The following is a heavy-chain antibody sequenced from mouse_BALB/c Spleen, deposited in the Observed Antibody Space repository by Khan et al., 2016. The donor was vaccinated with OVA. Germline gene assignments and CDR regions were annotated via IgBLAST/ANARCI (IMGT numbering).Heavy chain of an antibody. V-gene: IGHV2-9*02. D-gene: IGHD2-1*01. Sequence: VQLKQSGPGLVAPSQSLSITCTVSGFSLTSYGVHWGRQPPGKGLEWLGTIWAGRSTNYNSALMSRLSIIKENPKSQVFLKMNSLQTDDTAIYYCASEVYYGNLYYFDYGCQGTTLTVAS. J-gene: IGHJ2*01. CDR1: GFSLTSYG. CDR2: IWAGRST. CDR3: ASEVYYGNLYYFDY.